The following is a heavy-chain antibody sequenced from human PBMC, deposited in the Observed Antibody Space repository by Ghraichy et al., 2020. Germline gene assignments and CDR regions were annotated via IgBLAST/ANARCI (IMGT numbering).Heavy chain of an antibody. CDR2: IYTSGST. Sequence: SETLSLTCTVSGGSISSGSYYWSWIRQPAGKGLEWIGRIYTSGSTNYNPSLKSRVTISVDTSKNQFSLKLSSVTAADTAVYYCARVRGYVTDRVFDIWGQGTMVTVSS. CDR3: ARVRGYVTDRVFDI. V-gene: IGHV4-61*02. D-gene: IGHD3-16*01. J-gene: IGHJ3*02. CDR1: GGSISSGSYY.